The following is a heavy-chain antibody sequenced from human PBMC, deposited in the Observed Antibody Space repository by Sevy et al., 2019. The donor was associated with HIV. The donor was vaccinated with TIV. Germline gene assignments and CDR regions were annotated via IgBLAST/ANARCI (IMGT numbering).Heavy chain of an antibody. CDR3: ARDPDWGALDR. CDR2: INQDERHI. V-gene: IGHV3-7*01. D-gene: IGHD7-27*01. Sequence: GGSLRLSCEVSGFTFSNFWMTWVRQSPGKGLEWVAYINQDERHINLLDSVRGRFTISRDKAKNSLYLQMDSLRAKDTAIYYCARDPDWGALDRWGQGTLVTVSS. J-gene: IGHJ5*02. CDR1: GFTFSNFW.